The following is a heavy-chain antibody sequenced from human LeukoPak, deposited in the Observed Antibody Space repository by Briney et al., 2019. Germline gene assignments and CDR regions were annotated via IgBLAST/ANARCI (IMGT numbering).Heavy chain of an antibody. J-gene: IGHJ6*03. D-gene: IGHD3-10*01. CDR2: LHNDGVTT. Sequence: PVGSLRLSCAASGFTFTNYGMSCVRQGPGQGLQWVSLLHNDGVTTYYADSVRGRFTSSRDNSNNTLYLKMNIVTAEDTAVYYCAKHRGVHPPYYMDVWGKGTTVTVSS. CDR3: AKHRGVHPPYYMDV. CDR1: GFTFTNYG. V-gene: IGHV3-23*01.